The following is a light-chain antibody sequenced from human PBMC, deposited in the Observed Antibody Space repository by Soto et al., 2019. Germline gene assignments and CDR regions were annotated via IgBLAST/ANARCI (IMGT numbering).Light chain of an antibody. V-gene: IGKV1-5*03. CDR2: KAS. J-gene: IGKJ1*01. Sequence: IQMTQSPSTLSGSVGDRVTITCRASQTISSWLAWYQQKPGKAPKLLIYKASTLKSGVPSRFSGSGSGTEFTLTINSLQPDYFATYYCQQYKSYWTFGQGTKVDIK. CDR3: QQYKSYWT. CDR1: QTISSW.